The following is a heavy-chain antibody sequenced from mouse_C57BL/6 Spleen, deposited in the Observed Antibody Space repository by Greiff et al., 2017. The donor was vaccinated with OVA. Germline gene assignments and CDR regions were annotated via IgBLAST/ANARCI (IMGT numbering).Heavy chain of an antibody. Sequence: QVQLQQSGAELVRPGTSVKVSCKASGYAFTNYLIEWVKQRPGQGLEWIGVINPGSGGTNYNEKFKGKATLTADKSSSTAYMQLSSLTSEDSAVYFCALSTMVTTGVDYWGQGTTLTVSS. CDR1: GYAFTNYL. J-gene: IGHJ2*01. D-gene: IGHD2-2*01. CDR2: INPGSGGT. V-gene: IGHV1-54*01. CDR3: ALSTMVTTGVDY.